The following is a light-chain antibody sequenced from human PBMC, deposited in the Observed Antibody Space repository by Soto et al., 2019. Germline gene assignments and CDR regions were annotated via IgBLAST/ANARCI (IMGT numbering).Light chain of an antibody. V-gene: IGKV3-20*01. CDR3: QQYGSSPRT. CDR1: QSVSSTY. Sequence: VLTQSPGTLSLSPGERATLSCRASQSVSSTYLAWYQQKPGQAPRLLIYGASSRATGIPDRFSGSGSGTDFTLTISRLEPEDFVVYYCQQYGSSPRTFGQGTKVDIK. J-gene: IGKJ1*01. CDR2: GAS.